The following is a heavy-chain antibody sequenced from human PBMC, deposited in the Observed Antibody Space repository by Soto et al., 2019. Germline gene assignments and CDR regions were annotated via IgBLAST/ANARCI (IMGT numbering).Heavy chain of an antibody. V-gene: IGHV4-30-4*01. Sequence: QLQESGPGLVMPSQTLSLTCTVSGASINNHDHYWGWIRQTPGKGLEWIGYVYYSGSTDYIPSLKSRLSMSIDKSQNQFTLKLNSVTAADTATYYCARMSYFYDKWYFDLWGRGTLVTVSS. CDR2: VYYSGST. CDR1: GASINNHDHY. J-gene: IGHJ2*01. D-gene: IGHD3-22*01. CDR3: ARMSYFYDKWYFDL.